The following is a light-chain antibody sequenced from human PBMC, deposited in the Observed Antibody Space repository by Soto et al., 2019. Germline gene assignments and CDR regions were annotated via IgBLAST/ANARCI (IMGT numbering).Light chain of an antibody. Sequence: EIVLTQSPATRSSFPGDRANLSCRASQSVSSYLAWYQQKPGQAPSLLIYGASNRATGIPDRFGGSGSGTDFTLTISRLEPEDFAVYYCQQYGSSGTFGQGTKVDIK. CDR2: GAS. CDR1: QSVSSY. J-gene: IGKJ1*01. CDR3: QQYGSSGT. V-gene: IGKV3-20*01.